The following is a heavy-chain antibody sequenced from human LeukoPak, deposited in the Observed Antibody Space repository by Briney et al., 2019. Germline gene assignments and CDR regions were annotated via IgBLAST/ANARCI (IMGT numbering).Heavy chain of an antibody. Sequence: GGSLRLSCAASGFTFSSYGMHWVRQAPGKGLEWVAVIWYDGSNKYYVDSVKGRFTISRDNSKNTLYLQMNSLRAEDTAVYYCAKALSIAVAGFDYWGQGTLVTVSS. J-gene: IGHJ4*02. D-gene: IGHD6-19*01. CDR3: AKALSIAVAGFDY. CDR2: IWYDGSNK. V-gene: IGHV3-33*06. CDR1: GFTFSSYG.